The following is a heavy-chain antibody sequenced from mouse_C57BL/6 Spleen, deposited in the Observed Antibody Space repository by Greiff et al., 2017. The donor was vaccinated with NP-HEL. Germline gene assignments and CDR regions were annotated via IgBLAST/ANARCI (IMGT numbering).Heavy chain of an antibody. J-gene: IGHJ4*01. CDR3: ARGADGYYPMDY. Sequence: VKLQESGAELARPGASVKMSCKASGYTFTSYTMHWVKQRPGQGLEWIGYINPSSGYTKYNQKFKDKATLTADKSSSTAYMQLSSLTSEDSAVYYCARGADGYYPMDYWGQGTSVTVSS. CDR2: INPSSGYT. V-gene: IGHV1-4*01. D-gene: IGHD2-3*01. CDR1: GYTFTSYT.